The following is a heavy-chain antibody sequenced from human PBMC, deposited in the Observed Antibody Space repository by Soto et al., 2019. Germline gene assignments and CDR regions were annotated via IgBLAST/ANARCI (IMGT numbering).Heavy chain of an antibody. Sequence: ASVKVSCKASGYKFSSYAIHWVRQAPRQRLEWMGWINVGNGNTKYSQKFHDRVTIIRDTSADTAYMEVSSLRSEDTAVYYCARYRHCSGNSCHYYFHMDVWGKGTTVTVSS. D-gene: IGHD2-15*01. V-gene: IGHV1-3*01. CDR1: GYKFSSYA. CDR2: INVGNGNT. CDR3: ARYRHCSGNSCHYYFHMDV. J-gene: IGHJ6*04.